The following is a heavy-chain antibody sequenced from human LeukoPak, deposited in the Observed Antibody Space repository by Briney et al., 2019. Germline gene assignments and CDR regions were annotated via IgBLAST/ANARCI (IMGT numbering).Heavy chain of an antibody. CDR2: INPNSGGT. Sequence: ASVKVSCKASGYTFTGYYMHWVRQAPGQGLEWMGLINPNSGGTNYAQKFQGRVTMTRDTSISTAYMELSRLRSDDTAVYYCASPSVCDYGEYAFDYRGQGTLVTVSS. D-gene: IGHD4-17*01. V-gene: IGHV1-2*02. J-gene: IGHJ4*02. CDR1: GYTFTGYY. CDR3: ASPSVCDYGEYAFDY.